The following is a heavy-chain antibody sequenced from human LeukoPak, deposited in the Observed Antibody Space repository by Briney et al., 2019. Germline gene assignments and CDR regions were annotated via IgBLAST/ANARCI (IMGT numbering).Heavy chain of an antibody. CDR3: AKDLVWFGELPHGDAFDI. CDR2: IRYDGSNK. D-gene: IGHD3-10*01. V-gene: IGHV3-30*02. J-gene: IGHJ3*02. CDR1: GFTFSSYG. Sequence: PGGSLRLSCAASGFTFSSYGMHWVRQAPGKGLEWVAFIRYDGSNKYYADSVKGRFTISRDNSKNTLYLQMNSLRAEDTAVYYCAKDLVWFGELPHGDAFDIWGQGTMVTVS.